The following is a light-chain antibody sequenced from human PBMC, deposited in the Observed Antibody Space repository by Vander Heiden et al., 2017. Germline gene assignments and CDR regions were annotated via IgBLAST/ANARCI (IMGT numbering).Light chain of an antibody. CDR2: DAS. CDR1: QSISSW. V-gene: IGKV1-5*01. J-gene: IGKJ4*01. Sequence: DIQMTQSPSTLSAPVGDRATITCRASQSISSWLAWYQQKPGKAPKLLIYDASSLESGVPSRFSGSGSGTEFTLTISSLQPDDFATYYCQQENNYPITFGGGTKVEIK. CDR3: QQENNYPIT.